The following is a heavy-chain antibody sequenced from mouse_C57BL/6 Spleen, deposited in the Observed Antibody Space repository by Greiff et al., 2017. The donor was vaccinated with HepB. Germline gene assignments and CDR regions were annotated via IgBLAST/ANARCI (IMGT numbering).Heavy chain of an antibody. Sequence: VKLMESGAELVRPGASVKLSCKASGYTFTDYYINWVKQRPGQGLEWIARIYPGSGNTYYNEKFKGKATLTAEKSSSTAYMQLSSLTSEDSAVYFSARDGTTVVEKFDYWGQGTTRTVSS. V-gene: IGHV1-76*01. CDR2: IYPGSGNT. J-gene: IGHJ2*01. D-gene: IGHD1-1*01. CDR1: GYTFTDYY. CDR3: ARDGTTVVEKFDY.